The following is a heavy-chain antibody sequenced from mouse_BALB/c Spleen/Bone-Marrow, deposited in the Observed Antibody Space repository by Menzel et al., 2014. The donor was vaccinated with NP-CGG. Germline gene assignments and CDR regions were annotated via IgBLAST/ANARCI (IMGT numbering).Heavy chain of an antibody. D-gene: IGHD2-3*01. Sequence: QVQLNEPGAELARPGASAKLPCKAAGYTFTNYWMQWVKQRPGQDLEWIGAIYPGDGDSRYTQKFKGKATLTADKSSSTAYMQLKSLASEDSAVYYCGRSGVTARPFAYRDQGTLLTLSA. CDR1: GYTFTNYW. CDR3: GRSGVTARPFAY. CDR2: IYPGDGDS. V-gene: IGHV1-87*01. J-gene: IGHJ3*01.